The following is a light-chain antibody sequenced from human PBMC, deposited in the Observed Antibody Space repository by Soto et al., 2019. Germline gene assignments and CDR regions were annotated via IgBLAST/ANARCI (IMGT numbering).Light chain of an antibody. CDR3: GSWDSSLSAYV. J-gene: IGLJ1*01. V-gene: IGLV1-51*01. Sequence: QSVLTQPPSVSAAPGQRVNISCSGSISNIGGNSVSWYQQLPGTAPKLLIYDDDKRPSGIPDRFSGSKSGTSATLGITGFQTGDEADYYCGSWDSSLSAYVFGTGTKVTVL. CDR2: DDD. CDR1: ISNIGGNS.